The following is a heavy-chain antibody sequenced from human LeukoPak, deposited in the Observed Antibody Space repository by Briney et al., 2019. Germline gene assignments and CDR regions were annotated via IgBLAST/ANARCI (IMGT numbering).Heavy chain of an antibody. CDR1: GFTVSSNY. CDR2: IYSGGST. V-gene: IGHV3-53*01. J-gene: IGHJ4*02. CDR3: ARAPPPRSLLWFGELAFDY. Sequence: PGGSLRLSCAASGFTVSSNYMSWVRQAPGKGLEWVSVIYSGGSTYYADSVKGRFTISRDNSKNTLYLQMNSLRAEDTAVYYCARAPPPRSLLWFGELAFDYWGQGTLVTVSS. D-gene: IGHD3-10*01.